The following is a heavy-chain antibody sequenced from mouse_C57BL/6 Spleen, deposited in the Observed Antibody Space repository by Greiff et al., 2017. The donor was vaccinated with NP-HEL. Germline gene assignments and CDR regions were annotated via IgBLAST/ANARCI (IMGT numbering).Heavy chain of an antibody. V-gene: IGHV5-9*01. J-gene: IGHJ4*01. CDR2: ISGGGGNT. CDR3: ARHLKGPLYAMDY. D-gene: IGHD1-3*01. Sequence: EVKLVESGGGLVKPGGSLKLSCAASGFTFSSYTMSWVRQTPEKRLELVATISGGGGNTYYPDSVKGRFTISRDNATNTLYLQMSSLRSEDTALYYCARHLKGPLYAMDYWGQGTSVTVSS. CDR1: GFTFSSYT.